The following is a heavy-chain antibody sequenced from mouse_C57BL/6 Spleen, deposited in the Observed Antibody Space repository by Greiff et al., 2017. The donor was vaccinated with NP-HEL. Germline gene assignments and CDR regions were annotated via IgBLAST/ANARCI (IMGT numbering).Heavy chain of an antibody. CDR1: GYSITSGYY. J-gene: IGHJ3*01. Sequence: EVKLLESGPGLVKPSQSLSLTCSVTGYSITSGYYWNWIRQFPGNKLEWMGYISYDGSNNYNPSLKNRISITRDTSKNQFFLKLNSVTTEDTATYYCARGGDYGNYEAYWGQGTLVTVSA. V-gene: IGHV3-6*01. D-gene: IGHD2-1*01. CDR3: ARGGDYGNYEAY. CDR2: ISYDGSN.